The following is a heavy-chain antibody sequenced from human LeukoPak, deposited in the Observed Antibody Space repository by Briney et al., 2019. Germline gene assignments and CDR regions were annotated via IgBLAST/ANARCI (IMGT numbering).Heavy chain of an antibody. D-gene: IGHD7-27*01. V-gene: IGHV6-1*01. CDR3: ARGLLTGPYYFDY. Sequence: SQTLSLTCAISGDSVSSSSAAWNWIRQSPSRGLEWLGRTYYRSKWFNAYAVSVKSRITINPDTSKNQFSLQLNSVTPEGTAVYYCARGLLTGPYYFDYWGQGALVTVSS. J-gene: IGHJ4*02. CDR1: GDSVSSSSAA. CDR2: TYYRSKWFN.